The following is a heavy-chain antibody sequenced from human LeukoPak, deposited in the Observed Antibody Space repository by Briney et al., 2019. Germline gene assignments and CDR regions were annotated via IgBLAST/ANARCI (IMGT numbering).Heavy chain of an antibody. Sequence: ASVKVSCKASGYTFTGYYMHWVRQAPGQGLAWMGWINPNSGGTNYAQKFQGRVTMTRDTSISTAYMELSRLRSDDTAVYYCHLVYSGGSCYSPFDYWGQGTLVTVSS. CDR3: HLVYSGGSCYSPFDY. D-gene: IGHD2-15*01. CDR2: INPNSGGT. J-gene: IGHJ4*02. V-gene: IGHV1-2*02. CDR1: GYTFTGYY.